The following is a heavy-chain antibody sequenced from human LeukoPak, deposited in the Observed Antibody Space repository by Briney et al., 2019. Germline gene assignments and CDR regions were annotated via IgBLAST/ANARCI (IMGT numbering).Heavy chain of an antibody. CDR2: ISVSGNT. CDR1: GFTLSSYA. V-gene: IGHV3-23*01. Sequence: PGGSLRLSCAASGFTLSSYAMSWVRQAPGKGLEWVSAISVSGNTYHADSVKGRFTISRDNSKNTLYLQMNSLRAEDTAVYYCARDWGRKDYDILTGYYGPRIWGQGTLVTVSS. CDR3: ARDWGRKDYDILTGYYGPRI. J-gene: IGHJ4*02. D-gene: IGHD3-9*01.